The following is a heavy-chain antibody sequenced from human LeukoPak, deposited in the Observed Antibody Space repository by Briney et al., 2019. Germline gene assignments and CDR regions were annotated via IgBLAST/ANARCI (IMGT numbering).Heavy chain of an antibody. CDR3: ARNEYGSYGLLHY. J-gene: IGHJ4*02. CDR2: INHSGST. Sequence: SETLSLTCAVYGGSFSGYYWSWIRQPPGKGLEWIGEINHSGSTNYNPSLKSRVTISVDTSNNQFSLKLSSGTAADTAVYYCARNEYGSYGLLHYWGQGTLVTVSS. CDR1: GGSFSGYY. D-gene: IGHD1-26*01. V-gene: IGHV4-34*01.